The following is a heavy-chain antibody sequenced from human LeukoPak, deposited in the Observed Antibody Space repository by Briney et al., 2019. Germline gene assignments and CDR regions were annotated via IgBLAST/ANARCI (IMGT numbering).Heavy chain of an antibody. CDR1: GFPFSSYW. J-gene: IGHJ4*02. Sequence: GGSLRLSCVASGFPFSSYWMTWVRQAPGKGLEWVANIKQDGSEKYYVDSVKGRFTISRDNAKNSLYLQMNSLRAEDTAVYYCARDGGSSGYWGQGTLVTVSS. CDR3: ARDGGSSGY. CDR2: IKQDGSEK. V-gene: IGHV3-7*03. D-gene: IGHD1-26*01.